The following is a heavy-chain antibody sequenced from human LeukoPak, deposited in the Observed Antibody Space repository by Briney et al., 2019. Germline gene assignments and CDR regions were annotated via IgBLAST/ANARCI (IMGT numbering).Heavy chain of an antibody. CDR1: GFTFSSYW. CDR2: INHNGNVN. V-gene: IGHV3-7*03. J-gene: IGHJ6*02. D-gene: IGHD3-16*01. CDR3: ARGGGLDV. Sequence: QAGGSLRLSCAASGFTFSSYWMNWARQAPGKGLEWVASINHNGNVNYYVDSVKGRFTISRDNAKNSLYLQMSNLRVEDTAVYFCARGGGLDVWGQGATVTVSS.